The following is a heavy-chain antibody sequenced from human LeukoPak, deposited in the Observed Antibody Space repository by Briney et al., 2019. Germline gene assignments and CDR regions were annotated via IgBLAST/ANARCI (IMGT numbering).Heavy chain of an antibody. CDR2: IYSSGNT. D-gene: IGHD3-10*01. V-gene: IGHV4-4*07. CDR3: ARDLMSRDYYGSGLNWFDP. Sequence: SETLSLTCTVSGDSISSYHWSWIRQPAGKGLEWVGRIYSSGNTTYNPSLKSRVTMSVDTSKNQFSLKLSSVTAADTAVYYCARDLMSRDYYGSGLNWFDPWGQGTLVTVSS. J-gene: IGHJ5*02. CDR1: GDSISSYH.